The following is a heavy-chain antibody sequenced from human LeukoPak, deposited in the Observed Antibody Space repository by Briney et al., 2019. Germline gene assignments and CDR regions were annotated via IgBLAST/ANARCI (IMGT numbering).Heavy chain of an antibody. CDR1: DGSISCYY. CDR2: IYYSGST. Sequence: KPSETLSPTGTVSDGSISCYYWSWLRQPPGKGLEWIGYIYYSGSTNYNPSLKSRVTISVDTSKNQFSLKLSSVTAADTAVYSCARLPEVRGVIIGGYYYGMDVWGQGTTVTVSS. J-gene: IGHJ6*02. V-gene: IGHV4-59*08. D-gene: IGHD3-10*01. CDR3: ARLPEVRGVIIGGYYYGMDV.